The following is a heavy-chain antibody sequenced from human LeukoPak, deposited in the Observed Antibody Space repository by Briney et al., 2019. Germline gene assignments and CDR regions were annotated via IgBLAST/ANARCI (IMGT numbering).Heavy chain of an antibody. Sequence: SETLSLTCTVSGGSISSYYWSWIRQPAGKGPEWIGRIYTSGSTNYNPSLKSRVTMSVDTSKNQFSLKLSSVTAADTAVYYCARTPTNYGEEAFDIWGQGTMVTVSS. V-gene: IGHV4-4*07. J-gene: IGHJ3*02. CDR1: GGSISSYY. CDR2: IYTSGST. D-gene: IGHD4-17*01. CDR3: ARTPTNYGEEAFDI.